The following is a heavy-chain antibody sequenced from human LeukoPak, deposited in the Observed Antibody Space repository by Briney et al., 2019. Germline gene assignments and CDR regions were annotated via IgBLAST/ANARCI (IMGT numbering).Heavy chain of an antibody. Sequence: ASVKASCTASGSTFSVYHIHVVRQAPGQGLEWMGWSDPNSGDTNYAQKLQGRVTMTTDTSTSTVYMELRSLRSDDTAVYYCARDVAAADPHYYYGMDVWGQGTTVTVSS. CDR3: ARDVAAADPHYYYGMDV. CDR1: GSTFSVYH. V-gene: IGHV1-18*04. J-gene: IGHJ6*02. CDR2: SDPNSGDT. D-gene: IGHD6-13*01.